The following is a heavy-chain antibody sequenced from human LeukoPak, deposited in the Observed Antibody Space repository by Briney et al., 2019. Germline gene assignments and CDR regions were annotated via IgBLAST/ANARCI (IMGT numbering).Heavy chain of an antibody. CDR1: AGSISSHY. CDR2: IYYSGST. Sequence: SETLSLTCTVAAGSISSHYWSWLRQPPGKGLEWIGYIYYSGSTNYNPSLKSRVTISVDTSKNQFSLKPSSVTAADTAVYYCARAPDWYFDLWGRGTLVTVSS. CDR3: ARAPDWYFDL. V-gene: IGHV4-59*11. J-gene: IGHJ2*01.